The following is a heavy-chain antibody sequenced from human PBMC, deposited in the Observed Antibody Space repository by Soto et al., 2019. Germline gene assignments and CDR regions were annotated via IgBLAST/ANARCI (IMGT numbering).Heavy chain of an antibody. CDR1: GGTFNNYG. Sequence: QVQLVQSGAEVKKPGSSVKVSCKASGGTFNNYGMGWVRQAPGQGLEWMGGIIPMIGRTNYAEKFQGRVTVTADASRSTAHMELRSLRSEDTAVYYCASWDYDVLTGYSYDDWGQGTLVTVSS. D-gene: IGHD3-9*01. CDR2: IIPMIGRT. J-gene: IGHJ4*02. V-gene: IGHV1-69*01. CDR3: ASWDYDVLTGYSYDD.